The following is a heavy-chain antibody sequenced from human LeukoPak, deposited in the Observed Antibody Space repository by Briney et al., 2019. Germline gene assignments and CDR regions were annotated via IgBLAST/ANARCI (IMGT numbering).Heavy chain of an antibody. CDR1: GGSISISSYY. J-gene: IGHJ4*02. D-gene: IGHD3-22*01. CDR3: TSRGWIVGLVDY. V-gene: IGHV4-39*01. Sequence: SETLSLTCTVSGGSISISSYYWGWIRQPPGNGLEWIASIYYSGTTYYNPSLKSRVTISADTSKNQFSLKLSSVTAADTAVYYCTSRGWIVGLVDYWGQGTLVTVSS. CDR2: IYYSGTT.